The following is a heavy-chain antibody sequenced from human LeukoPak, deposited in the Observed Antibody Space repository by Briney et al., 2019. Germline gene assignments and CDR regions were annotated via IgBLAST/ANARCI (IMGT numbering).Heavy chain of an antibody. D-gene: IGHD1-26*01. CDR1: GFTFSSYA. CDR3: ANHRGYSGSYYFDY. J-gene: IGHJ4*02. CDR2: ISYDGSNK. V-gene: IGHV3-30-3*01. Sequence: GRSLRLSCAASGFTFSSYAMHWVRQAPGKGLEWVAVISYDGSNKYYADSVKGRFTISRDNSKNTLYLQMNSLRAEDTAVYYCANHRGYSGSYYFDYWGQGTLVTVSS.